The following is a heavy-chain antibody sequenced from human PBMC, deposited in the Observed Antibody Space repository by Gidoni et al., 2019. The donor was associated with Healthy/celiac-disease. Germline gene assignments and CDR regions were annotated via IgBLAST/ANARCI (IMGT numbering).Heavy chain of an antibody. CDR3: AKDRCSGGSCYSDY. J-gene: IGHJ4*02. CDR2: ISWNSGSI. V-gene: IGHV3-9*01. Sequence: EVQLVESGGGLVQPGRSLRLSCAASGFTFDDYAMHWVRQAPGKGLEWVSGISWNSGSIDYADSVKGRFTISRDNAKNSLYLQMNSLRAEDTAFYYCAKDRCSGGSCYSDYWGQGTLVTVSS. D-gene: IGHD2-15*01. CDR1: GFTFDDYA.